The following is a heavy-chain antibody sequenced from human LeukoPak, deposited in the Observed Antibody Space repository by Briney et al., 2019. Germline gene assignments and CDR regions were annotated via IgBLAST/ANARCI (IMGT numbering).Heavy chain of an antibody. Sequence: GGSLRLSCAASGFTFSSYSMNWVRQAPGKGLEWVSSITSSGRYIYYADSVKGRFTISRDNSKNTLYLQMNSLRAEDTAVYYCAKDQWAITMVRGVIIPAFDYWGQGTLVTVSS. CDR2: ITSSGRYI. CDR3: AKDQWAITMVRGVIIPAFDY. CDR1: GFTFSSYS. J-gene: IGHJ4*02. D-gene: IGHD3-10*01. V-gene: IGHV3-21*04.